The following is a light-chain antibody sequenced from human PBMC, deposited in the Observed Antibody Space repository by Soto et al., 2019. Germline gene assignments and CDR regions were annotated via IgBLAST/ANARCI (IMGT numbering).Light chain of an antibody. V-gene: IGKV4-1*01. Sequence: DIVMTQSPDSLAVSLGERATINCKSSQSVLYSSNNKNYLAWYQQKPGQPPKLLIYWASTRESGVPDRFSGSGSGTDFTLTISSLQADDAAVYYCHQYYGNSWTFGQGTKVEIK. CDR1: QSVLYSSNNKNY. CDR2: WAS. CDR3: HQYYGNSWT. J-gene: IGKJ1*01.